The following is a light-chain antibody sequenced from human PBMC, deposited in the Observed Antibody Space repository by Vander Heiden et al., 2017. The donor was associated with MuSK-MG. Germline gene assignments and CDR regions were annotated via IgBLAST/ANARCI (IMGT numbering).Light chain of an antibody. V-gene: IGKV1-5*03. CDR2: KAS. J-gene: IGKJ2*01. CDR1: QGISSW. CDR3: QLYCNYPLA. Sequence: DIQMTQSPSILSASVGDRVTITCRASQGISSWLAWYQQKPGKAPKLLIYKASSLESGVPSRFSGSGSGTEFTLTISSLQPDDFTTYYCQLYCNYPLAFGQGTKLEIK.